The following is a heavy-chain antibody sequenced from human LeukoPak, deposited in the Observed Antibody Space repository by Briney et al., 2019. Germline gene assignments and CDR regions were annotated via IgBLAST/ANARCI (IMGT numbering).Heavy chain of an antibody. V-gene: IGHV3-48*03. CDR1: GFTFSSYE. CDR3: ARVEGSFWSGYYSYSYYGMDA. D-gene: IGHD3-3*01. J-gene: IGHJ6*02. CDR2: ISSSGGTI. Sequence: GGSLRLSCAASGFTFSSYEMNWVRQAPGKGLEWVSYISSSGGTIYYADPVKGRFTMSRDNTKDSLYLQMNSLRAEDTAVYYCARVEGSFWSGYYSYSYYGMDAWGQGTTVTVSS.